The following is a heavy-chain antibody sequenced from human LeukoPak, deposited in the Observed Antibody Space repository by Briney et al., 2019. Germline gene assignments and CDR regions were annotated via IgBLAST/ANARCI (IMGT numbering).Heavy chain of an antibody. V-gene: IGHV3-7*03. CDR2: IEQDGSDK. J-gene: IGHJ4*02. CDR3: ARAKPKNMVRGLIMRRESRYYFDY. Sequence: GGSLRLSCAASGFTFSSYWMSWVRQAPGKGLEWVANIEQDGSDKYYVDSVKGRFTISRDNAKNSLYLQMNSLRAEDTAVYYCARAKPKNMVRGLIMRRESRYYFDYWGQGTLVTVSS. CDR1: GFTFSSYW. D-gene: IGHD3-10*01.